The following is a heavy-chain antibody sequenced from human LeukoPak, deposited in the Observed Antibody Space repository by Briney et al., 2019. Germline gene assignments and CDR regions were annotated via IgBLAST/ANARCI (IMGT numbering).Heavy chain of an antibody. CDR3: VTGRNYYYDY. J-gene: IGHJ4*02. Sequence: GGSLRLSCAASGVTFRNFPMHWVRQAPGKGLEWVAVISSDGSNQYYADSVKGRFTISRDNSRNTLYLQMNSLRSEDTAVNYCVTGRNYYYDYWGQGTLVTVSS. V-gene: IGHV3-30*01. CDR2: ISSDGSNQ. CDR1: GVTFRNFP. D-gene: IGHD3-22*01.